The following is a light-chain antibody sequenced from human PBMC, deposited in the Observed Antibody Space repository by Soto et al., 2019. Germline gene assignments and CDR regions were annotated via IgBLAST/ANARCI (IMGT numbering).Light chain of an antibody. J-gene: IGKJ4*01. CDR1: QSITTY. Sequence: DIQMTQSQSPLSASVGDRVTITCRASQSITTYLNWYRQKPGKAPKLLIYAASSLQSGVPSRFSGGGSETEFTLSISSLQPEDFATYFCQQIYSGPLTFGGGTKVDI. CDR3: QQIYSGPLT. CDR2: AAS. V-gene: IGKV1-39*01.